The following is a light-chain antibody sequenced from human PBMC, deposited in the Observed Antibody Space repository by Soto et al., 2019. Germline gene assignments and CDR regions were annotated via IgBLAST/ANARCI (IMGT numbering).Light chain of an antibody. V-gene: IGKV3-11*01. Sequence: EIVLTQSPATLSLSPGERATLSCRASQSVSDYLAWYQQKPGQAPRLLMYDVSTRATGIPARFSGSGSGTDCTLTISSLEPEDFAVYYCQQRGDWPPWTFGQGTKVEIK. CDR3: QQRGDWPPWT. J-gene: IGKJ1*01. CDR1: QSVSDY. CDR2: DVS.